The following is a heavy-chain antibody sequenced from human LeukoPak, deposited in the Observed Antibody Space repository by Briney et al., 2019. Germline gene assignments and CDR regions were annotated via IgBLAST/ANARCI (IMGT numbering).Heavy chain of an antibody. V-gene: IGHV3-21*01. Sequence: PGGSLRLSCAASGFTFSSYSMNWVRQAPGKGLEWVSSISSSSSYIYYAGSVKGRFTISRDNAKNSLYLQMNSLRAEDTAVYYCARVPWFDPWGQGTLVTVSS. CDR3: ARVPWFDP. CDR1: GFTFSSYS. J-gene: IGHJ5*02. CDR2: ISSSSSYI.